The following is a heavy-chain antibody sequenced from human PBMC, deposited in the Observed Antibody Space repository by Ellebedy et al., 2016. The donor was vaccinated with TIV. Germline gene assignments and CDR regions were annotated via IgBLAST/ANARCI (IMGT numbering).Heavy chain of an antibody. CDR1: GFTFNSYA. J-gene: IGHJ4*02. CDR2: ISYDGNSK. D-gene: IGHD6-19*01. CDR3: ARDLDKSSGWYGGAAY. Sequence: GESLKISCAASGFTFNSYAMHWVRQAPGKGLEWVAVISYDGNSKYYADSVKGRFTISRDNSMTTLYLEMNSRRAEDTAVYYCARDLDKSSGWYGGAAYWGQGTLVTVSS. V-gene: IGHV3-30-3*01.